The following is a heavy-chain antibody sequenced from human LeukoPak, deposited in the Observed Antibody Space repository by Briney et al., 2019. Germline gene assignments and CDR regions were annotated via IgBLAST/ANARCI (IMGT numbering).Heavy chain of an antibody. Sequence: PGGSLRLSCVASGFTFSSYAMSWVRQAAGKGLEWVSSTSSSGETTYYADSVKGRFTISRDNSRNTLYLQMNSLRAEDTAVYYCAKDRPNYYGTNGHYYRRDGDCWGQGTLVTVSP. CDR2: TSSSGETT. D-gene: IGHD3-22*01. J-gene: IGHJ4*02. CDR3: AKDRPNYYGTNGHYYRRDGDC. CDR1: GFTFSSYA. V-gene: IGHV3-23*01.